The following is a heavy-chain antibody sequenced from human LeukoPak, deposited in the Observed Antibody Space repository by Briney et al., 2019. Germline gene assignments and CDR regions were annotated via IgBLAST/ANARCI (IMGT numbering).Heavy chain of an antibody. Sequence: PGGSLRLSCAASGIAFSSYAMNWVRQAPGKGLEWVSGISGSGSSTYYADSVKGRFTISRDNSKDTLYLQMNSLRAEDTAVYYCARGYSYGLRQYYFDYWGQGTLVTVSS. V-gene: IGHV3-23*01. D-gene: IGHD5-18*01. J-gene: IGHJ4*02. CDR3: ARGYSYGLRQYYFDY. CDR1: GIAFSSYA. CDR2: ISGSGSST.